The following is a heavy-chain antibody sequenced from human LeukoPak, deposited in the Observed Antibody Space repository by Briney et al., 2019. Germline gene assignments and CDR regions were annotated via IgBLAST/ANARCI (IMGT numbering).Heavy chain of an antibody. CDR3: AKRGSIVGATKRFGLDC. CDR1: GFTFSSYA. Sequence: PGGSLRLSCAASGFTFSSYAMSWVRQAPGKGLEWVSAISGSGGGTYYADSVKGRFTISRDNSKNTLYLQMNSLRAEDTAVYYCAKRGSIVGATKRFGLDCWGQGTLVTVSS. J-gene: IGHJ4*02. CDR2: ISGSGGGT. V-gene: IGHV3-23*01. D-gene: IGHD1-26*01.